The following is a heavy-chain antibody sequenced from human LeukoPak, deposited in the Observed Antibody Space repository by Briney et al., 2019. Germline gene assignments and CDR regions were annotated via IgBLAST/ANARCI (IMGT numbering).Heavy chain of an antibody. J-gene: IGHJ4*02. CDR1: GYTFTGYY. CDR2: INPNSGGT. Sequence: ASVKVSCKASGYTFTGYYMHWVRQAPGQGLEWMGWINPNSGGTNYAQKFQGRVTMTRDTSISTAYMELSRLRSDDTAVYYCARGPPGPYSSPHTLHYWGQGTLVTVSS. CDR3: ARGPPGPYSSPHTLHY. D-gene: IGHD6-13*01. V-gene: IGHV1-2*02.